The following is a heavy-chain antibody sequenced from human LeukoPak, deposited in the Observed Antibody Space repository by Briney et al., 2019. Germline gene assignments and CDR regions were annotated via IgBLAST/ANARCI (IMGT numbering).Heavy chain of an antibody. J-gene: IGHJ5*02. Sequence: SETLSLTCTVSGYSISSGYYWGWIRQPPGKGLEWIGRIYTSGSTNYNPSLKSRVTMSVDTSKNQFSLKLSSVTAADTAVYYCARGFIAAAGWFDPWGQGTLVTASS. CDR1: GYSISSGYY. D-gene: IGHD6-13*01. CDR2: IYTSGST. V-gene: IGHV4-38-2*02. CDR3: ARGFIAAAGWFDP.